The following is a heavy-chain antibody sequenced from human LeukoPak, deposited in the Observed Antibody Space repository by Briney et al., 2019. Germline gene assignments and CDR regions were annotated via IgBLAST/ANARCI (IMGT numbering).Heavy chain of an antibody. J-gene: IGHJ4*02. CDR3: ARDIPYEVTFGGVTVMGSFVLDY. CDR2: INPNSGGT. D-gene: IGHD3-16*02. V-gene: IGHV1-2*06. Sequence: GASVKVSCKASGYTFTGYYMHWVRQAPGQGLEWMGRINPNSGGTNYAQKFQGRVTMTRDTSTTTVYIELSSLRSEDTAVYYCARDIPYEVTFGGVTVMGSFVLDYWGQGTLVTVSS. CDR1: GYTFTGYY.